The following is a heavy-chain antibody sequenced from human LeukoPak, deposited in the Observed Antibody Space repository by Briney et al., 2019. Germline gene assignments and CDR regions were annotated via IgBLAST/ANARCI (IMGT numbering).Heavy chain of an antibody. CDR2: ICSSSSTI. V-gene: IGHV3-48*01. J-gene: IGHJ4*02. D-gene: IGHD2-2*01. Sequence: GGSLRLSCAASGFTFSSYSMNWVRQAPGKGLEWVSYICSSSSTIYYADSVKGRFTISRDNAKNSLYLQMNSLRAEDTAVYYCARLIVVVAASTFDYWGQGTLVTVSS. CDR3: ARLIVVVAASTFDY. CDR1: GFTFSSYS.